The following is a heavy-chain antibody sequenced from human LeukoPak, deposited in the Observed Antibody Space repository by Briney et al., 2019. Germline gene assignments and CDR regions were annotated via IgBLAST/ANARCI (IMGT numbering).Heavy chain of an antibody. D-gene: IGHD5-18*01. Sequence: PSETLSLTCTVSGGSISSYYWSWIRQPPGKGLEWIGYIYYIGSTNDNPSLKIRVTISVDTSKNQFSLKLSSVTAEDTAVYYCAREDTAMGQFDYWGQGTLVTVSS. J-gene: IGHJ4*02. CDR3: AREDTAMGQFDY. V-gene: IGHV4-59*01. CDR1: GGSISSYY. CDR2: IYYIGST.